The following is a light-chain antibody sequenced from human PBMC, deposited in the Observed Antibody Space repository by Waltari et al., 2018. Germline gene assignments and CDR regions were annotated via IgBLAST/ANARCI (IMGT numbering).Light chain of an antibody. V-gene: IGLV3-21*04. Sequence: YVLTQPPSVSVDPGKTARLTCGGDNIGSQRVNWYQQKPGQAPVLVMFYDSDRPSETPERFSGSNSGNTATLTISWVEAGDEADYHCQVWDDVTDSGVFGGGTKLTVL. CDR1: NIGSQR. CDR2: YDS. J-gene: IGLJ3*02. CDR3: QVWDDVTDSGV.